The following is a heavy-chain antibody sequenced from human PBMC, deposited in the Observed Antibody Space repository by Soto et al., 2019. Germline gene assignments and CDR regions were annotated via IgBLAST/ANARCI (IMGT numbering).Heavy chain of an antibody. CDR1: GFTFSSYA. V-gene: IGHV3-23*01. CDR2: ISGSGGST. J-gene: IGHJ6*01. Sequence: GGSLRLSCAASGFTFSSYAMSWVRQAPGKGLEWVSAISGSGGSTYYADSVEGRFTISRDNSKNTLYLQMNSLRAEDTGVYSGAKEYITRGWGPMGVWGQGTMVTVSS. CDR3: AKEYITRGWGPMGV. D-gene: IGHD3-16*01.